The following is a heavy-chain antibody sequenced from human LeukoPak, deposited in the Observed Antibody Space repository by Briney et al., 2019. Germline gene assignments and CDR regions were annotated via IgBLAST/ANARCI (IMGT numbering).Heavy chain of an antibody. CDR1: GGSVSSGSYY. J-gene: IGHJ4*02. D-gene: IGHD3/OR15-3a*01. CDR3: ARQTGSGLFILP. Sequence: SETLSLTCTVSGGSVSSGSYYWSWIRQPAGKGLEWIGRIYTSGSTNYNPSLKSRVTISVDTSKNQFSLKLSSVTAADTAVYYCARQTGSGLFILPGGQGTLVTVSS. CDR2: IYTSGST. V-gene: IGHV4-61*02.